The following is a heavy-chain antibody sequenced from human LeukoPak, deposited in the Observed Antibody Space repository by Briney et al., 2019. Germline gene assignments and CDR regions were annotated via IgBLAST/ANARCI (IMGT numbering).Heavy chain of an antibody. J-gene: IGHJ4*02. CDR3: AKSLYGGCDY. V-gene: IGHV3-23*01. CDR2: ISDTGRLS. D-gene: IGHD3-16*02. Sequence: GGSLRLSCAASGFTFSSSAMSWVRQAPGKGLEWVAAISDTGRLSYCADSVKGRFTIFRDNSKNTVYLQMNSLRVEDTAVYYCAKSLYGGCDYWGQGTVVTVSS. CDR1: GFTFSSSA.